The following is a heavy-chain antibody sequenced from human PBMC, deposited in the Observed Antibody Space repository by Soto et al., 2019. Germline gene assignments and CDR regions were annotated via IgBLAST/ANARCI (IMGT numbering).Heavy chain of an antibody. D-gene: IGHD3-10*01. CDR3: SSLMVRGVMGFDP. Sequence: QLQLQESGPGLVKPSETLSLTCTVSGGSISSSSYYWGWIRQPPGKGLEWIGSIYYSGSTYYNPSLKSRVTISVDTSKKQFSLKLSSVTAADTAVYYCSSLMVRGVMGFDPWGQGTLVTVSS. J-gene: IGHJ5*02. CDR2: IYYSGST. V-gene: IGHV4-39*01. CDR1: GGSISSSSYY.